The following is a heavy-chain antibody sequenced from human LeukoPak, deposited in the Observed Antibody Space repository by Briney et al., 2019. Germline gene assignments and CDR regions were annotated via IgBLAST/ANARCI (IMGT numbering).Heavy chain of an antibody. J-gene: IGHJ3*02. CDR3: ASSHRSQAFDI. V-gene: IGHV3-21*01. CDR1: GFTFSDYA. CDR2: ISSSGSYI. Sequence: GGSLRLSCATSGFTFSDYAMTWVRQAPGKGLEWVSSISSSGSYIHYADSMKGRFTVSRDNAKNALHLQMNSLRAEDTAVYYCASSHRSQAFDIWGQGTMVTVSS.